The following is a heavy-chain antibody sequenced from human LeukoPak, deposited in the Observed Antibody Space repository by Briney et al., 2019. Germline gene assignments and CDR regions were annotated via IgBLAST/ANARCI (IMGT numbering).Heavy chain of an antibody. CDR3: ARDTNYYDSSGYYY. Sequence: PGGSLRLSCAVSGFTFSIYSMNWVRQAPGKGLEWVSSISSSSSYIYYADSVKGRFTISRDNAKNSLYLQMNSLRAEDTAVYYCARDTNYYDSSGYYYWGQGTLVTV. CDR1: GFTFSIYS. V-gene: IGHV3-21*01. J-gene: IGHJ4*02. D-gene: IGHD3-22*01. CDR2: ISSSSSYI.